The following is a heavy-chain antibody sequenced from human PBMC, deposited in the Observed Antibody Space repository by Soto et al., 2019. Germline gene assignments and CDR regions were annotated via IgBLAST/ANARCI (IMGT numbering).Heavy chain of an antibody. Sequence: QVQLVESGGGVVQPGRSLRLSCAASGFTFSSYGMHWVRQAPGKGLEWVAVIWYDGSNKYYADSVKGRFTISRDNSKNTLYLQMNSLRAEDPAVYYCARERGGAFYYDSSGYLEYWGQGTLVTVSS. D-gene: IGHD3-22*01. V-gene: IGHV3-33*01. CDR1: GFTFSSYG. J-gene: IGHJ4*02. CDR3: ARERGGAFYYDSSGYLEY. CDR2: IWYDGSNK.